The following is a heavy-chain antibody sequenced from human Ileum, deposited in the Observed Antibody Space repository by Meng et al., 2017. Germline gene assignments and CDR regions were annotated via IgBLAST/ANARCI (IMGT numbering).Heavy chain of an antibody. CDR2: MNSGGSGT. CDR3: ANGYSPVY. D-gene: IGHD5-12*01. V-gene: IGHV3-23*01. Sequence: GGSLRLSCAASGFTFSDYAMSWVRQAPGKGLEWVSGMNSGGSGTYYADSVKGRFSISTDNSKNTLFLQTNSLRVEDTAVYYCANGYSPVYWGQGTLVTVSS. J-gene: IGHJ4*02. CDR1: GFTFSDYA.